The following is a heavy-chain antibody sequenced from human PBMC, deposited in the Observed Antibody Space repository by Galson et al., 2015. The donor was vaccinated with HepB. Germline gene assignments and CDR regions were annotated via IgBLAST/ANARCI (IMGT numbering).Heavy chain of an antibody. D-gene: IGHD6-6*01. CDR3: AREGIAAPTNPVYY. V-gene: IGHV1-69*13. J-gene: IGHJ4*02. Sequence: SVKVSCKASGGTFSTYAISWVRQAPGQGLEWMGGITPIFGTANYAQKFQGRVTITADESTSTAYMELSSLRSDDTAVYYCAREGIAAPTNPVYYWGQGTQVTVSS. CDR2: ITPIFGTA. CDR1: GGTFSTYA.